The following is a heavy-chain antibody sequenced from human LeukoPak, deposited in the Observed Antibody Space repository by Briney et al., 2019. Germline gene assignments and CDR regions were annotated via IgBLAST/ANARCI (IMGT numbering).Heavy chain of an antibody. CDR2: INPSGGST. Sequence: ASVKVSCKACGYTFTSYYMHWVRQAPGQGLEWMGIINPSGGSTSYAQKFQGRVTMTRDMSTSTVYMELSSLRSEDTAVYYCARSTAAAGTYWFDPRGQGTLVTVSS. CDR1: GYTFTSYY. V-gene: IGHV1-46*01. J-gene: IGHJ5*02. CDR3: ARSTAAAGTYWFDP. D-gene: IGHD6-13*01.